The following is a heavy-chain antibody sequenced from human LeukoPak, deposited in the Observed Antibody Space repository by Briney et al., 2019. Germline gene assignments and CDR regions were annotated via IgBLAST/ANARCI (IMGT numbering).Heavy chain of an antibody. CDR1: GFTFSSYW. J-gene: IGHJ3*02. V-gene: IGHV3-7*01. CDR3: ARDGLNDAFDI. Sequence: PGGSLRLSCAASGFTFSSYWMSWVRQAPGKGLEWVANIKQDGSEKCYVDSVKGRFTISRDNAKNSLYLQMNSLRAEDTAVYYCARDGLNDAFDIWSQGTMVTVSS. D-gene: IGHD3-16*01. CDR2: IKQDGSEK.